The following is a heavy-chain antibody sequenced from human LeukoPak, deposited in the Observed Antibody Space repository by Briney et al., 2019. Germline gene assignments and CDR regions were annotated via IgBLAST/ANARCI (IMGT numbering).Heavy chain of an antibody. CDR3: ARVGLVFGYSSSWYFDY. Sequence: GASVKVSCKASGYTFTSYAMHWVRQAPGQRLEWMGWINAGNGNTKYSQKFQGRVTITRDTSASTAYMELGSLRSEDTAVYYCARVGLVFGYSSSWYFDYWGQGTLVTVSS. J-gene: IGHJ4*02. D-gene: IGHD6-13*01. CDR2: INAGNGNT. V-gene: IGHV1-3*01. CDR1: GYTFTSYA.